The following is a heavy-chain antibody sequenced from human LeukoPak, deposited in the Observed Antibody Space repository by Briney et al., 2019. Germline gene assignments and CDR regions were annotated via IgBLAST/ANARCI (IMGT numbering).Heavy chain of an antibody. CDR1: GGSITRYY. CDR2: IYYSGST. Sequence: KSSEALSLTCTVTGGSITRYYWSWIRPPPGQGLEGIGYIYYSGSTHYNPSPKSRVPLSVDTPKHHLSLQLHPVTAADTAVYYCASHVWSGYSYYFDYWGQGTRVTVSS. CDR3: ASHVWSGYSYYFDY. D-gene: IGHD3-3*01. J-gene: IGHJ4*02. V-gene: IGHV4-59*08.